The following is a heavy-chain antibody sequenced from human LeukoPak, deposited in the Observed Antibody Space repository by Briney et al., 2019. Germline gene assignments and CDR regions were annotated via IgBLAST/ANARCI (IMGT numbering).Heavy chain of an antibody. CDR3: ARAEKGTYYYDSSGPLDY. CDR1: GFTFSDYY. Sequence: GGSLRLSCAASGFTFSDYYMSWIRQAPGKGLEWVSYISSSGSTIYYAGSVKGRFTISRDNAKNSLYLQMNSLRAEDTAVYYCARAEKGTYYYDSSGPLDYWGQGTLVTVSS. V-gene: IGHV3-11*01. J-gene: IGHJ4*02. CDR2: ISSSGSTI. D-gene: IGHD3-22*01.